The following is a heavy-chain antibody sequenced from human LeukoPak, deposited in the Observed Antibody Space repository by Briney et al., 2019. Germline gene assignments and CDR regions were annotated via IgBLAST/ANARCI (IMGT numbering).Heavy chain of an antibody. CDR1: GFTFSSYE. CDR2: ISSSGSTI. D-gene: IGHD6-19*01. CDR3: ARRFWYSSGWYYFDY. J-gene: IGHJ4*02. V-gene: IGHV3-48*03. Sequence: GGSLRLSCAASGFTFSSYEMNWVGQAPGKGLEWVSYISSSGSTIYYADSVKGRFTISRGNAKNSLYLQLNSLRAEDTAVYYCARRFWYSSGWYYFDYWGQGTLVTVSS.